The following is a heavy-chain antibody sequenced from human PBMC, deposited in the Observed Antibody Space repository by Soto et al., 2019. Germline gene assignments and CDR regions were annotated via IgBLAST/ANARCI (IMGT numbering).Heavy chain of an antibody. V-gene: IGHV1-18*01. CDR2: ISTSKGNT. CDR1: GYTFTSYG. CDR3: ATRSPAFDY. Sequence: QVQLVQSGPEVKKPGASVKVSCKTSGYTFTSYGISWVRQAPGQGLEWMGWISTSKGNTNYAQKFQGRVTMTTDTSTNTAYMELRSLRYDDTAVYYCATRSPAFDYWGQGTLVTVSS. J-gene: IGHJ4*02.